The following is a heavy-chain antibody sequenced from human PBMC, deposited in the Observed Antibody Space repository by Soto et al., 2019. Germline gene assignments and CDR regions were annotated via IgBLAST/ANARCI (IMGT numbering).Heavy chain of an antibody. V-gene: IGHV4-39*01. CDR2: VFYTGDT. Sequence: KPSETLSLTCNVSGGSITTTNYYRSWVRQPPGKGLEWIANVFYTGDTYNSPSFRSRVTISVDTSKNQFSLKLTSVTAADTAMYYCASLQVPGNFDYWGHGTLVTVSS. J-gene: IGHJ4*01. CDR1: GGSITTTNYY. D-gene: IGHD6-13*01. CDR3: ASLQVPGNFDY.